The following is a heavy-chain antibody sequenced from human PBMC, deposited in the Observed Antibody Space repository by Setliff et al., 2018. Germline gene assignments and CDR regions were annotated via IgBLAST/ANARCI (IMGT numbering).Heavy chain of an antibody. CDR3: ARVTPDYYYYYGMDV. CDR2: IYPGDSDT. CDR1: GYSFTSYW. Sequence: PGETRKRGGKGSGYSFTSYWIGWVRQMPGKGLEWVGVIYPGDSDTRYNPSFRGQVTISADKSINTAYLQWSSLKASDTAMYYCARVTPDYYYYYGMDVWGQGTTVTVSS. J-gene: IGHJ6*02. D-gene: IGHD5-18*01. V-gene: IGHV5-51*01.